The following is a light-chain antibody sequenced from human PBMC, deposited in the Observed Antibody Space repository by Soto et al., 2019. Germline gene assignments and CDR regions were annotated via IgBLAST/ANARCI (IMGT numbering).Light chain of an antibody. Sequence: DIQITHSPSSLSASIVDRVTITFRASQTISDFLNWYQHKPGKAPKLLIYAASSLQGGVPSRFSGSGSGTIFTLTISGLQPEDFATYFCQKSFSTPRKFGQGTKVDIK. CDR3: QKSFSTPRK. CDR2: AAS. V-gene: IGKV1-39*01. CDR1: QTISDF. J-gene: IGKJ1*01.